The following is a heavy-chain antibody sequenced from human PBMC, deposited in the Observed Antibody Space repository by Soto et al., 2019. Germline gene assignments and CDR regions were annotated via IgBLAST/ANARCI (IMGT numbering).Heavy chain of an antibody. CDR1: GYTFTSYD. CDR2: MNPNSGNT. V-gene: IGHV1-8*01. J-gene: IGHJ6*03. CDR3: ASIITMGESPPNSNGKNYYYYMDV. D-gene: IGHD3-10*01. Sequence: ASVKVSCKASGYTFTSYDINWVRQATGQVLEWMGWMNPNSGNTGYAQKFQGRVTMTRNTSISTAYMELSSLRSEDTAVYYCASIITMGESPPNSNGKNYYYYMDVWGKGTTVTVSS.